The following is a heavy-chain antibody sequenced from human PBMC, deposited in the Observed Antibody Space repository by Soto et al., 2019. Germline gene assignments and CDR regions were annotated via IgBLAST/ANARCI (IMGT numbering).Heavy chain of an antibody. CDR2: ISYDGSNK. J-gene: IGHJ6*03. CDR1: GFTFSSYG. CDR3: AKGYYMDV. Sequence: GGSLILSCAASGFTFSSYGMHWVRQAPGKGLEWVAVISYDGSNKYYADSVKGRFTISRDNSKNTLYLQMNSLRAEDTAVYYCAKGYYMDVWGKGTTVTVSS. V-gene: IGHV3-30*18.